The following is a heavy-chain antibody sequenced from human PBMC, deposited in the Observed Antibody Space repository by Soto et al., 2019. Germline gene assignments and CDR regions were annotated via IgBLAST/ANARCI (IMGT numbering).Heavy chain of an antibody. CDR1: GFTFSSYS. J-gene: IGHJ4*02. V-gene: IGHV3-48*02. CDR2: ISSSSSTI. Sequence: GGSLRLSCAASGFTFSSYSMNWVRQASGKGLEWVSYISSSSSTIYYADSVKGRFTISRDNAKNSLYLQMNSLRDEDTAVYYCARDFGYYDSSGYYYVALDYWGQGTLVTVSS. D-gene: IGHD3-22*01. CDR3: ARDFGYYDSSGYYYVALDY.